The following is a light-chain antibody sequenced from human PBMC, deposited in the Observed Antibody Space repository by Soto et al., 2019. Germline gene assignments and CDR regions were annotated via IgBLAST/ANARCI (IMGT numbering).Light chain of an antibody. CDR3: QQYGSAPPYT. V-gene: IGKV3-20*01. CDR1: QSVSSSY. CDR2: GAS. Sequence: EIVLTQSPGTLSLSPGERATLSCRASQSVSSSYFAGYQQKPGQAPRLLIYGASSRATGIPDRFSGSGSGTDFTLTISRLEPEDFAVYYCQQYGSAPPYTFGQGTKLEIK. J-gene: IGKJ2*01.